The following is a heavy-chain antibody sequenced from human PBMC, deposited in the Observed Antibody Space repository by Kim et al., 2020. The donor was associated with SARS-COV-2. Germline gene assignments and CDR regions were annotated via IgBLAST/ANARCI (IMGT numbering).Heavy chain of an antibody. J-gene: IGHJ4*02. CDR1: GGSISSSFNY. CDR3: ARLPHDSSGYVDS. D-gene: IGHD3-22*01. CDR2: VYYSGST. Sequence: SETLSLTCTVSGGSISSSFNYWGWIRQPPGKGLEWIGSVYYSGSTYDSPSLKSRVTVSVDTSKNEFYLKVTSVTAADTAVYFCARLPHDSSGYVDSWGPGTLVTVSS. V-gene: IGHV4-39*01.